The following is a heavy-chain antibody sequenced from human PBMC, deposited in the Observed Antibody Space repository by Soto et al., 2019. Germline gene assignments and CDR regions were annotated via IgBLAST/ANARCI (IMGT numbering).Heavy chain of an antibody. CDR2: IYHSGSI. V-gene: IGHV4-38-2*01. J-gene: IGHJ4*02. CDR1: GYSISSGYY. Sequence: SETLSLTCAVSGYSISSGYYWGFIRRPPGKGLEWIGSIYHSGSIYYNPSLKSRVTISVDTSKNQFSLSLSSVTAADTAVYYCVRGLAGYCSGGSCYSWDYWGQGTLVTVSS. CDR3: VRGLAGYCSGGSCYSWDY. D-gene: IGHD2-15*01.